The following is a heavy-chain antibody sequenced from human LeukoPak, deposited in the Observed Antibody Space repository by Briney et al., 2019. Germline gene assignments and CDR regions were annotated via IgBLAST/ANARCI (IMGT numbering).Heavy chain of an antibody. CDR3: ASLMVRGAYPDY. V-gene: IGHV4-59*01. CDR2: IYYSGST. Sequence: SETLSLTCTVSGGSISSYYWSWIRQPPGKGLEWIGYIYYSGSTNYNPSLKSRVTISVDTSKNQFFLKLSSVTAADTAVYYCASLMVRGAYPDYWGQGTLVTVSS. CDR1: GGSISSYY. D-gene: IGHD3-10*01. J-gene: IGHJ4*02.